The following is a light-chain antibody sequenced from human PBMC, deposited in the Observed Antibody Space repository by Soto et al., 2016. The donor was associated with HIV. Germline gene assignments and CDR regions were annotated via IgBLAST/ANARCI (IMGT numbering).Light chain of an antibody. J-gene: IGKJ2*01. V-gene: IGKV1-9*01. CDR3: QQLSSHLYT. Sequence: DIQLTQSPSFLSASVGDRVTITCRASQDITSYLTWYQQKPGKAPKLLIHTVSALQSGVPSRFSGSGSGTEFTLTISSLQPEDFATYYCQQLSSHLYTFGQGTRPEIK. CDR2: TVS. CDR1: QDITSY.